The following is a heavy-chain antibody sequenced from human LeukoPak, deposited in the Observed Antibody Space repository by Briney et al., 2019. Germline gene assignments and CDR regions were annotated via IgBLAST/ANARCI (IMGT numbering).Heavy chain of an antibody. CDR1: GGSMSSYF. Sequence: SETLSLTCLVSGGSMSSYFWSWIRQPAGKGLEWIGRIYTSGSTNYNPSLKSRVTISVDTSKNQFSLKLSSVTAADTAVYYCATLGYSYGTDYWGQGTLVTVSS. J-gene: IGHJ4*02. V-gene: IGHV4-4*07. CDR3: ATLGYSYGTDY. D-gene: IGHD5-18*01. CDR2: IYTSGST.